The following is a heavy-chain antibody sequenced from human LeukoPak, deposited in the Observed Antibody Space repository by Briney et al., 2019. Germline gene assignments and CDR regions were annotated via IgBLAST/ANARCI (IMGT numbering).Heavy chain of an antibody. CDR1: GGSISSSSYY. J-gene: IGHJ4*02. Sequence: PSETLSLTCTVSGGSISSSSYYWGWIRQPPGKGLEWIGSIYYSGSTYYNPSLKSRVTISVDTSKNQFSLKLSSVTAADTAVYYCAREKRRYYDSSGYYSYWGQGTLATVSS. D-gene: IGHD3-22*01. CDR3: AREKRRYYDSSGYYSY. V-gene: IGHV4-39*07. CDR2: IYYSGST.